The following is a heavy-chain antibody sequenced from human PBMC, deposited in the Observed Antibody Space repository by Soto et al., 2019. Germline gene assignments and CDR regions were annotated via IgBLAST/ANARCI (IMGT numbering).Heavy chain of an antibody. Sequence: EVQLVESGGGFIYPGGSLRLSCAAPGLTISNAWMNWVRQAPGKGLEWVGRIKTNTEGGTTDYAAAVKGRFTVSRDDSKNTLYLQMNSLRTEDTAVYYCTTGSVEGVWGQGTTVTVSS. V-gene: IGHV3-15*07. J-gene: IGHJ6*02. CDR3: TTGSVEGV. CDR2: IKTNTEGGTT. CDR1: GLTISNAW. D-gene: IGHD2-15*01.